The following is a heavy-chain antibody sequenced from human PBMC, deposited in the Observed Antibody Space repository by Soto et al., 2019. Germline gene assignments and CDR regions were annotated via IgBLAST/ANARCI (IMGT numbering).Heavy chain of an antibody. CDR1: GASIYNGGYF. J-gene: IGHJ4*02. V-gene: IGHV4-30-4*01. CDR2: IHNSGSP. Sequence: PSETLSLTCSVSGASIYNGGYFWSWILHSPGKGLEWIGHIHNSGSPYNNPSLKSRVTISADTSMNQFSLTLTSVTAADTAVYYCARRYGGTLDYWGQGTLVTVSS. CDR3: ARRYGGTLDY. D-gene: IGHD4-17*01.